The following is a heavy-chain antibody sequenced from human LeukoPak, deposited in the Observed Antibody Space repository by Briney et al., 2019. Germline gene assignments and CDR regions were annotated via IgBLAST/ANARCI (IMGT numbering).Heavy chain of an antibody. D-gene: IGHD1-26*01. J-gene: IGHJ4*02. CDR1: GYTFTGYY. V-gene: IGHV1-2*06. CDR2: INPNSGGT. CDR3: ARDLSSTSNWEFDY. Sequence: ASVKVSCKASGYTFTGYYIHWVRQAPGQGLEWMGRINPNSGGTNDAQEFQGRVTMTRDTSISTACMELSSLTSDDTAVYYCARDLSSTSNWEFDYWGQGTLVTVSS.